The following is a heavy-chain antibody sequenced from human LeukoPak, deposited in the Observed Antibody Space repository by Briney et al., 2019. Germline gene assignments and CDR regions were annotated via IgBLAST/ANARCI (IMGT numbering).Heavy chain of an antibody. D-gene: IGHD2-8*02. CDR1: GFTFDDYA. Sequence: GRSLRLSCAASGFTFDDYAMHWVRQAPGKGLEWVSCISWNSGSIGYADSVKGRFRISRDNAKNSLYLQMNTLRADDMALYYCSKDEFVASDFTGAFDIWGKGTMVTVSS. J-gene: IGHJ3*02. V-gene: IGHV3-9*03. CDR3: SKDEFVASDFTGAFDI. CDR2: ISWNSGSI.